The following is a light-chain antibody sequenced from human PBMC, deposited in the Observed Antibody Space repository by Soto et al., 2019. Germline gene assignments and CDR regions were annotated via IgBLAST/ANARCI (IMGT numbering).Light chain of an antibody. CDR1: QSVSSRM. CDR2: GAS. J-gene: IGKJ3*01. Sequence: EIVMTQSPATLSVSPGERATLSCRASQSVSSRMLAWYQHKPGQSPRLLIYGASKRAADIPDRFSGSASGRDFTLTISRLEPEDVAVYYCHQYDGSPFAFGPGTKVDIK. V-gene: IGKV3-20*01. CDR3: HQYDGSPFA.